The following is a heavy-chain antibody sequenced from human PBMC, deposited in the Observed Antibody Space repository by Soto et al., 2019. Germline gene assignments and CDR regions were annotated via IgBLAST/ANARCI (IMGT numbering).Heavy chain of an antibody. CDR1: GFTFSSYG. D-gene: IGHD1-26*01. CDR3: AKGDGSYSYYYYGMDV. J-gene: IGHJ6*02. CDR2: ISYDGSNK. V-gene: IGHV3-30*18. Sequence: QVQLVESGGGVVQPGRSLRLSCAASGFTFSSYGMHWVRQAPGKGLEWVAVISYDGSNKYYADSVKGRFTISRDNSTSTLYLQMNSLRAEDTAVYYCAKGDGSYSYYYYGMDVWGQGATVTVSS.